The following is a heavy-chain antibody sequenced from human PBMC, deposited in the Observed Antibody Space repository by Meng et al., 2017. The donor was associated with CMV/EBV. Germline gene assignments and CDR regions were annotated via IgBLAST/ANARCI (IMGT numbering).Heavy chain of an antibody. CDR1: GFTFSSYS. CDR3: ATVRGMDV. CDR2: ISSSSSYI. V-gene: IGHV3-21*01. D-gene: IGHD4-17*01. Sequence: TLSLTCAASGFTFSSYSMNWVRQAPGKGLEWVSSISSSSSYIYYADSVKGRFTISRDNAKNSLYLQMNSLRAEDTAVYYCATVRGMDVWGQGTTVTVSS. J-gene: IGHJ6*02.